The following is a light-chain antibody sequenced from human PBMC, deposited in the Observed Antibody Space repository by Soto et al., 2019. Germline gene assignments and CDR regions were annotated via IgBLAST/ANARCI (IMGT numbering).Light chain of an antibody. CDR3: QQYNSYSRT. V-gene: IGKV1-5*03. Sequence: DIQMTQSPSTLSASVVERVTITCLASQSISTWLAWYQQKPGKAPKLLIYKASSLESGVPSRFSGSGSGTEFTLTISSLQADDFATYYCQQYNSYSRTFGQGTKVDI. CDR1: QSISTW. J-gene: IGKJ1*01. CDR2: KAS.